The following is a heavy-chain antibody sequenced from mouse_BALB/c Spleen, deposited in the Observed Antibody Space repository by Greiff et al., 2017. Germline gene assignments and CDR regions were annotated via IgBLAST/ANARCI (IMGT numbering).Heavy chain of an antibody. CDR3: ARWLPYAMDY. Sequence: VKLMESGPGLVAPSQSLSITCTVSGFSLTCYGVNWVRQPPGKGLEWLGMIWGDGSTDYNSALKSRLSISKDNSKSQVFLKMNSLQTDDTARYYCARWLPYAMDYWGQGTSVTVSS. CDR1: GFSLTCYG. V-gene: IGHV2-6-7*01. J-gene: IGHJ4*01. D-gene: IGHD2-2*01. CDR2: IWGDGST.